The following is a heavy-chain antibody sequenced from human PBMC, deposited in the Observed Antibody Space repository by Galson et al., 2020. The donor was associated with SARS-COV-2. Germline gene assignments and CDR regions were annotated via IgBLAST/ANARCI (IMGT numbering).Heavy chain of an antibody. D-gene: IGHD3-10*01. J-gene: IGHJ6*02. CDR2: IYYSGST. CDR3: ARDQVRGSRGYYYYYGMDV. CDR1: GGSISSGGYY. V-gene: IGHV4-31*01. Sequence: SETLSLTCTVSGGSISSGGYYWSWLRQHPGKGLEWIGYIYYSGSTYYNPSLKSPVTISVDTSKNQFSLKLSSVTAADTAVYYCARDQVRGSRGYYYYYGMDVWGQGTTVTVSS.